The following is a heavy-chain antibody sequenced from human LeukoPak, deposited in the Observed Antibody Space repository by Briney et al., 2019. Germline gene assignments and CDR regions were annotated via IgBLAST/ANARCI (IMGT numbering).Heavy chain of an antibody. CDR1: GFTFSSYG. Sequence: PGGSLRLSCAASGFTFSSYGMHWVRQAPGKGLEWVAVIWYDGSNKYYADSVKGRFTISRDSSKNTLYLQMNSLRVEDTAVYYCARGAPYCGGDCYSDWGQGTLVTVSS. V-gene: IGHV3-33*01. CDR2: IWYDGSNK. D-gene: IGHD2-21*02. CDR3: ARGAPYCGGDCYSD. J-gene: IGHJ4*02.